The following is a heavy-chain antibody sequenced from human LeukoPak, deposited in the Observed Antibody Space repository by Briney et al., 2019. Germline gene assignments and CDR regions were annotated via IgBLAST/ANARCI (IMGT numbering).Heavy chain of an antibody. Sequence: GGSLRLSCAASGFTFSSYGMSWVRQAPGKGLEWVSAISGSGGSTYYADSVKGRFTISRDNSKNTLYLQMNSLRAEDTAVYYCASGGARRSYYYYYYMDVWGKGTTVTISS. CDR1: GFTFSSYG. J-gene: IGHJ6*03. D-gene: IGHD6-6*01. CDR3: ASGGARRSYYYYYYMDV. CDR2: ISGSGGST. V-gene: IGHV3-23*01.